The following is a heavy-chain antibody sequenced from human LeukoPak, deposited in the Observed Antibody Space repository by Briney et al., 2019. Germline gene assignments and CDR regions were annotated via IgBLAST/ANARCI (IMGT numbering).Heavy chain of an antibody. D-gene: IGHD2-2*02. Sequence: SQTLSLTCTVSGDSISSGDYYWSWIRQPAGKGLEWIGRISSSGSTNYNPSLKSRVTISVDTSKNQFSLKLSSVTAADTAVYFCARDPAAIYMDVWGKGTTVTISS. J-gene: IGHJ6*03. CDR2: ISSSGST. CDR1: GDSISSGDYY. V-gene: IGHV4-61*02. CDR3: ARDPAAIYMDV.